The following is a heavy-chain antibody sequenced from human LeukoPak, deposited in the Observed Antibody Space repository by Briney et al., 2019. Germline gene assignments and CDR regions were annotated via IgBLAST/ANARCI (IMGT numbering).Heavy chain of an antibody. CDR3: ARDVLKVVVPAAITSGSRFYYYYGMDV. D-gene: IGHD2-2*02. V-gene: IGHV3-30-3*01. Sequence: PGGSLRLSCAASGFTFSSYAMHWVRQAPGKGLEWVAVISYDGGNKYYADSVKGRFTISRDNSKNTLYLQMNSLRAEDTAVYYCARDVLKVVVPAAITSGSRFYYYYGMDVWGQGTTVTVSS. J-gene: IGHJ6*02. CDR2: ISYDGGNK. CDR1: GFTFSSYA.